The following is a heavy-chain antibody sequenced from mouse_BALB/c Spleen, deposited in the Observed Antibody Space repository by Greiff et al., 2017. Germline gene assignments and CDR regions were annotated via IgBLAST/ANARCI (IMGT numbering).Heavy chain of an antibody. Sequence: VKLQESGAELVRPGTSVKVSCKASGYAFTNYLIEWVKQRPGQGLEWIGVINPGSGGTNYNEKFKGKATLTADKSSSTAYMQLSSLTSDDSAVYFCAREGSAPFAYWGQGTLVTVSA. CDR3: AREGSAPFAY. J-gene: IGHJ3*01. V-gene: IGHV1-54*01. CDR1: GYAFTNYL. CDR2: INPGSGGT.